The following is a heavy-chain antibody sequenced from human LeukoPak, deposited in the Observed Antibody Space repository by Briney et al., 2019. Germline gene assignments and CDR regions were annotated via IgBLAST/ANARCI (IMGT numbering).Heavy chain of an antibody. CDR1: GGSISSYY. Sequence: SETLSLTCTVSGGSISSYYWSWIRQPPGKGLEWLGYIYYSGSTNYNPSLKSRVTISVDTSKNQFSLKLSSVTAADAAVYYCARAARLQLGLDYWGQRTLVTVSS. D-gene: IGHD1-1*01. CDR2: IYYSGST. J-gene: IGHJ4*02. V-gene: IGHV4-59*01. CDR3: ARAARLQLGLDY.